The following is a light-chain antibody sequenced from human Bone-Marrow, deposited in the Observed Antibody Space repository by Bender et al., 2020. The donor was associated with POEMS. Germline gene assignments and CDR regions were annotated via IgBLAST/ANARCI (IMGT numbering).Light chain of an antibody. CDR1: NIGNKG. CDR3: QVWHRSVDRVI. CDR2: DDS. V-gene: IGLV3-21*02. J-gene: IGLJ2*01. Sequence: SYVLTQSPSVSVAPGQTATITCGGNNIGNKGVHWYQQKPGQAPVLVVYDDSDRPSGIPERFSGSNSEHTATLTISRVEAGDEADYYCQVWHRSVDRVIFGGGTKLTVL.